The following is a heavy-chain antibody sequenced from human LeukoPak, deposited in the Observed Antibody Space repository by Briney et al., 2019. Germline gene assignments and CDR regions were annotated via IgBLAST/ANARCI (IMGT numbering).Heavy chain of an antibody. Sequence: SETLSLTCTVSGYSISSGYYWGWIRQPPGKGLEWIGSIYHSGSTYYNPSLKSRVTISVDTSKNQFSLKLSSVTAADTAVYYCARGGGNYGKYYFDYWGQGTLVTVSS. D-gene: IGHD1-26*01. J-gene: IGHJ4*02. CDR3: ARGGGNYGKYYFDY. CDR2: IYHSGST. V-gene: IGHV4-38-2*02. CDR1: GYSISSGYY.